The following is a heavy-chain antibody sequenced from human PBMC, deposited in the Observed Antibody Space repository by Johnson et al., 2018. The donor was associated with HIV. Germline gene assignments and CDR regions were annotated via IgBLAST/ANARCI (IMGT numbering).Heavy chain of an antibody. CDR3: ASSIPPYSSSSVAFDI. Sequence: MLLVESGGGLVKPGGSLRLSCAASGFTFGDYYMSWIRQAPGKGLEWVSYISSSGSTIYYADSVKGRFTISRDNAKNSLYLQMNSLRAEDTAVYYCASSIPPYSSSSVAFDIWGQGTMVTVSS. J-gene: IGHJ3*02. CDR2: ISSSGSTI. V-gene: IGHV3-11*04. CDR1: GFTFGDYY. D-gene: IGHD6-6*01.